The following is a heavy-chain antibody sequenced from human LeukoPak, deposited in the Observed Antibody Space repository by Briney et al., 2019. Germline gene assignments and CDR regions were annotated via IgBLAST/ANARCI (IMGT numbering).Heavy chain of an antibody. CDR2: INTNTGNP. CDR3: ARGTTWFGELS. J-gene: IGHJ4*02. D-gene: IGHD3-10*01. CDR1: GYTFTDYY. Sequence: GASVKVSCKTSGYTFTDYYMHWVRQAPGQGLEWMGWINTNTGNPTYAQGFTGRFVFSLDTSVSTAYLQISSLKAEDTAVYYCARGTTWFGELSWGQGTLVTVSS. V-gene: IGHV7-4-1*02.